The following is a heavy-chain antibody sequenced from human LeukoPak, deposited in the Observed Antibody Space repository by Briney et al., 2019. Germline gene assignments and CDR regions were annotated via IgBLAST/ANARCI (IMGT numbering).Heavy chain of an antibody. CDR1: GYTFTGYY. Sequence: ASVKVSCKASGYTFTGYYMHWVRQAPGQGLEWMGWINPNSGGTNYAQKFQGRVTTTRDTSISTAYMELSGLRSDDTAMYYCARSSGYYYYYGMDVWGQGTTVTVSS. D-gene: IGHD3-22*01. CDR2: INPNSGGT. J-gene: IGHJ6*02. CDR3: ARSSGYYYYYGMDV. V-gene: IGHV1-2*02.